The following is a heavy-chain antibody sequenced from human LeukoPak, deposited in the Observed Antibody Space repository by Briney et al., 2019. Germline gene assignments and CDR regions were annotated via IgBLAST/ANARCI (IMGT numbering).Heavy chain of an antibody. J-gene: IGHJ4*02. CDR2: IYYSGST. CDR1: GGSISSGDYY. V-gene: IGHV4-30-4*01. Sequence: SETLSLTCTVSGGSISSGDYYWSWIRQPPGKGLEWIGYIYYSGSTYYNPSLKSRVTISVDTSKNQFSLKLSSVTAADTAVYYCARHAGGAPYYYGSGSYDYWGQGTLVTVSS. CDR3: ARHAGGAPYYYGSGSYDY. D-gene: IGHD3-10*01.